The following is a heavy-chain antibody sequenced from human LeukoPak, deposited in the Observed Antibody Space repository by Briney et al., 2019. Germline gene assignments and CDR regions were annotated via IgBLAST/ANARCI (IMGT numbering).Heavy chain of an antibody. CDR1: GGSFSGYY. V-gene: IGHV4-34*01. Sequence: SETLSLTCAVYGGSFSGYYWSWIRQPPGKGLEWIGSIYHSGSTYYNPSLKSRVTISVDTSKNQFSLKLSSVTAADTAVYYCARGINDILTGYLNWFDPWGQGTLVTVSS. CDR2: IYHSGST. J-gene: IGHJ5*02. CDR3: ARGINDILTGYLNWFDP. D-gene: IGHD3-9*01.